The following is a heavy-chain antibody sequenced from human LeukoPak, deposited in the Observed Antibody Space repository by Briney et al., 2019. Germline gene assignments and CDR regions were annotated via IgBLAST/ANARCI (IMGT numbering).Heavy chain of an antibody. CDR2: ISSSSSTI. D-gene: IGHD3-22*01. V-gene: IGHV3-48*01. Sequence: PGGSLRLSCAASGFTFSSYSMTWVRQAPGKGLHWVSYISSSSSTIYYADSVKGRFTISRDNAKNSLYLQMNSLRAEDTAVYYCARGESYYYDSSGYFDYWGQGTLVTVSS. J-gene: IGHJ4*02. CDR3: ARGESYYYDSSGYFDY. CDR1: GFTFSSYS.